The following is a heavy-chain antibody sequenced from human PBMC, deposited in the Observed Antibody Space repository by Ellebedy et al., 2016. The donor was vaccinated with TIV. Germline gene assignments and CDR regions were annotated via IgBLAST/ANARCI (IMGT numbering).Heavy chain of an antibody. Sequence: PGGSLRLSCEASGFTFTNYWMTWVRQAPGKGLEWVANIRQDGRETYYVGSVKGRFTISRDNAKDTVYLQMSALRAEDTAVYHCARGLSVTTDGWYGTSLDSWGQGSLVTVSS. D-gene: IGHD6-19*01. V-gene: IGHV3-7*01. CDR3: ARGLSVTTDGWYGTSLDS. CDR1: GFTFTNYW. CDR2: IRQDGRET. J-gene: IGHJ4*02.